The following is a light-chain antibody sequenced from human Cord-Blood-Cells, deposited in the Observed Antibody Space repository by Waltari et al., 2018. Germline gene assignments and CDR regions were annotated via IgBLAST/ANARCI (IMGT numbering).Light chain of an antibody. Sequence: QSALTQPASVSGSPGQSFTISCTGTSSDVGGYNYVSWYQQHPGKAPKLMIYDVSNRPSGVSNRFSGSKSGNTASLTISGLQAEDEADYYCSSYTGSSTVVFGGGTKLTVL. V-gene: IGLV2-14*01. J-gene: IGLJ2*01. CDR3: SSYTGSSTVV. CDR2: DVS. CDR1: SSDVGGYNY.